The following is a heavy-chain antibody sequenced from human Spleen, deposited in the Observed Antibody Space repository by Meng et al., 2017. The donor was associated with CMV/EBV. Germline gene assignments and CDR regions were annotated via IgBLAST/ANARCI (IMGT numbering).Heavy chain of an antibody. J-gene: IGHJ6*02. V-gene: IGHV3-23*01. Sequence: GGSLRLSCAASGFTFSTYAMTWVRQTPGKGLEWVSTVSTSGGATYHADSVTGRFTISRDNSKNTLYLQMNSLRVEDTAIYYCAKAEVRIPWDYSHYVMDVWGQGTTVTVSS. CDR2: VSTSGGAT. D-gene: IGHD1-26*01. CDR3: AKAEVRIPWDYSHYVMDV. CDR1: GFTFSTYA.